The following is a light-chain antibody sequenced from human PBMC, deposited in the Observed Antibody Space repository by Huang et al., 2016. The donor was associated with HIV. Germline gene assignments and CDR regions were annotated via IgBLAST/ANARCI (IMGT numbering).Light chain of an antibody. Sequence: DIVMTQSPLSLPVTPGGPASISCRSSQSLLHRNGYNYLDWYLQKPGQSPQLLVYLCSRRASGVPDRFSGSGSSTDFTLKSSRVEAEDVGVYYCMRALQTPTFGHGTKVDIK. V-gene: IGKV2-28*01. CDR3: MRALQTPT. CDR2: LCS. CDR1: QSLLHRNGYNY. J-gene: IGKJ3*01.